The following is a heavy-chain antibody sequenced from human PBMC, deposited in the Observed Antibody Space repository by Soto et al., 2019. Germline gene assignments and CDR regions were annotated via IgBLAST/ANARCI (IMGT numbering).Heavy chain of an antibody. V-gene: IGHV4-59*08. J-gene: IGHJ5*02. Sequence: PSETLSLTCTVSGGSISSYYWSWIRQPPGKGLEWIGYIYYSGSTNYNPSLKSRVTISVDTSKNQFSLKLSSVTAADTAVYYCARIRKADTSLPSWGQGTLVTVS. CDR1: GGSISSYY. D-gene: IGHD5-18*01. CDR2: IYYSGST. CDR3: ARIRKADTSLPS.